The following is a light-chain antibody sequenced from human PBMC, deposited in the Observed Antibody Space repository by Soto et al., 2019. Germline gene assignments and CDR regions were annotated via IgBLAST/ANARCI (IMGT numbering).Light chain of an antibody. V-gene: IGKV1-39*01. Sequence: DIQMTQSPSSLSASVGDRVTITCRASQSISSSLNWYQRKPGKAPKLLIYAASYLQTGVPSRFSGSGSGTDFTLTISSLQPEYFATYYCQQSDYSPMYTFGQGTDLEI. J-gene: IGKJ2*01. CDR1: QSISSS. CDR3: QQSDYSPMYT. CDR2: AAS.